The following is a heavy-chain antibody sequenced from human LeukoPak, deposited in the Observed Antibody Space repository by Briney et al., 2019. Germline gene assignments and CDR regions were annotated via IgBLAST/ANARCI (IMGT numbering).Heavy chain of an antibody. J-gene: IGHJ5*02. D-gene: IGHD3-10*01. CDR1: GXTFTSYA. V-gene: IGHV1-18*01. CDR3: ARDLVWFGELLPFDP. Sequence: GGSLRVSCKASGXTFTSYAISWVRQAPGQGLEWIGWISAYNGHRNYAQKLKGRVTMTTDTSTRTAYMELRSLRSDDTAVYYCARDLVWFGELLPFDPWGQGTLVTVSS. CDR2: ISAYNGHR.